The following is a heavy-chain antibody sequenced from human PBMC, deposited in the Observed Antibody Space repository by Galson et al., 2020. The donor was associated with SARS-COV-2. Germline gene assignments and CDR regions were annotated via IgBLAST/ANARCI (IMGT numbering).Heavy chain of an antibody. D-gene: IGHD3-16*01. Sequence: ASETLSLTCTVSGASITNYHWCWIRQSPGRGLEWIGCVSYSGTTNDNPSLKSRVTISVDTSKNQFALKLSSMTVADTAMYYCARDMSGGYNWFDPWGQGTLVTVSS. V-gene: IGHV4-59*12. J-gene: IGHJ5*02. CDR2: VSYSGTT. CDR3: ARDMSGGYNWFDP. CDR1: GASITNYH.